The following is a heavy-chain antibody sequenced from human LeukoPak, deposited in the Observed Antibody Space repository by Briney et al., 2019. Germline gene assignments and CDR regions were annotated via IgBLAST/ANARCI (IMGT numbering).Heavy chain of an antibody. CDR2: IKQDGSEK. CDR3: ARDWDIIVGGTLVGMLWVF. V-gene: IGHV3-7*01. D-gene: IGHD2-2*01. CDR1: RFTFSSYW. J-gene: IGHJ4*02. Sequence: GGSLRLSCAASRFTFSSYWMSWVRQAPGKGLEWVANIKQDGSEKYYVDSVKGRFTISRDNAKNSLYLQMNSLRVEDTAVYYCARDWDIIVGGTLVGMLWVFWGQGTLVTVSS.